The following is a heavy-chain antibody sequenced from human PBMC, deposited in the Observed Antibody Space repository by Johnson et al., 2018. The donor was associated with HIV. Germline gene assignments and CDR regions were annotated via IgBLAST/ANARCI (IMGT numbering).Heavy chain of an antibody. CDR3: AKIAAAGTYDAFDI. Sequence: VQLVESGGGLVKPGGSLRLSCAASGFTFSNAWMSWVRQAPGKGLEWVGRIKSKTDGGTTDYAAPVKGRFTISRDDSKNTLYLQMNSLKTEDTAVYYCAKIAAAGTYDAFDIWGQGTMVTVSS. D-gene: IGHD6-13*01. J-gene: IGHJ3*02. CDR2: IKSKTDGGTT. V-gene: IGHV3-15*01. CDR1: GFTFSNAW.